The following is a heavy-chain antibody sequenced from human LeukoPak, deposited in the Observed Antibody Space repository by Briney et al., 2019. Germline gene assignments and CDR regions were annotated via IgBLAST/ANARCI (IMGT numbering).Heavy chain of an antibody. J-gene: IGHJ3*02. Sequence: GGSLRLSCAASGFTFSSYGMHWVRQAPGKGLEWVAVISYDGSNKYYADSVKGRFTISRDNSKNTLYLQMNSLRAEDTAVYYCARFRDAFDIWGQGTMVTVSS. CDR3: ARFRDAFDI. V-gene: IGHV3-30*03. CDR1: GFTFSSYG. CDR2: ISYDGSNK.